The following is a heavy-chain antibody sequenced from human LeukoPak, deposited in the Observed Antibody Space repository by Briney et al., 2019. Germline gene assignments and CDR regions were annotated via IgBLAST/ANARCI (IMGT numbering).Heavy chain of an antibody. Sequence: SETLSLTCTVSGGSISTYYWTWIRQPPGKGLEWIGYIYHSGSTKYNPSLKSRVTISVDTSKNQFSLNLSSVTAADTAVYYCARGGSGYDFGGQGTLVTVSS. V-gene: IGHV4-59*01. D-gene: IGHD5-12*01. CDR1: GGSISTYY. CDR3: ARGGSGYDF. J-gene: IGHJ4*02. CDR2: IYHSGST.